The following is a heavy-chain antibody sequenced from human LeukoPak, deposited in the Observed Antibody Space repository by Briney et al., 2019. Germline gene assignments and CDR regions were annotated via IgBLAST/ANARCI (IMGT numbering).Heavy chain of an antibody. V-gene: IGHV4-38-2*02. Sequence: PSETLSLTCTVSGYSISSGYYWGRIRQPPGKGLEWIGSIYHSGSTYYNPSLKSRVTISVDTSKNQFSLKLSSVTAADTAVYYCARAMVRGVIYPSWFDPWGQGTLVTVSS. CDR2: IYHSGST. CDR1: GYSISSGYY. D-gene: IGHD3-10*01. CDR3: ARAMVRGVIYPSWFDP. J-gene: IGHJ5*02.